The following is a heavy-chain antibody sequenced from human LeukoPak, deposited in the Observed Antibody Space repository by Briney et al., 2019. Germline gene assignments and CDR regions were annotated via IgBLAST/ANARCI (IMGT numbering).Heavy chain of an antibody. Sequence: SETLSLTCTVSGGSIGSYYWGWVRQPPEKGLEWIGNIVYTGRTNYNPSLKSRVTMSIDTSKNQFSLRLNSVTAADTAVYYCARDSWWDGSKTFSDWFGPWGQGTLVTVSS. V-gene: IGHV4-59*01. CDR3: ARDSWWDGSKTFSDWFGP. D-gene: IGHD3-10*01. J-gene: IGHJ5*02. CDR1: GGSIGSYY. CDR2: IVYTGRT.